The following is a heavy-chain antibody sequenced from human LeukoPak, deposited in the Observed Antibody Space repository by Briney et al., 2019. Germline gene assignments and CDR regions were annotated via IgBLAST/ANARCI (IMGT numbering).Heavy chain of an antibody. Sequence: GGSLRLSCAASGFTFSGSAMHWVRQASGKGLEWVGRIRSKANSYATAYAASVKGRFTISRDDSKNTAYLQMDSLKTEDTAVYYCTRPGVVGATKDYWGQGTLVTVSS. D-gene: IGHD1-26*01. CDR3: TRPGVVGATKDY. CDR2: IRSKANSYAT. J-gene: IGHJ4*02. CDR1: GFTFSGSA. V-gene: IGHV3-73*01.